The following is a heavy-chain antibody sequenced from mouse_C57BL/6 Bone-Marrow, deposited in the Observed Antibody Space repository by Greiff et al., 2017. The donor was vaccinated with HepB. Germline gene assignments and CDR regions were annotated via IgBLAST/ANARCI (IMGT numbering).Heavy chain of an antibody. D-gene: IGHD2-4*01. CDR1: GYSFTDYN. CDR3: AKSYDYDAVFAY. J-gene: IGHJ3*01. Sequence: VQLRQSGPELVKPGASVKISCKASGYSFTDYNMNWVKQSNGKSLEWIGVINPNYGTTSYNQKFKGKATLTVDQSSSTAYMQLNSLTSEDSAVYYGAKSYDYDAVFAYWGQGTLVTVSA. V-gene: IGHV1-39*01. CDR2: INPNYGTT.